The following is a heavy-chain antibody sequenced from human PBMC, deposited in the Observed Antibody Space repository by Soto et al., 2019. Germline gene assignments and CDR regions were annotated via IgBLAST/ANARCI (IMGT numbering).Heavy chain of an antibody. CDR3: ARDPYYYGSESSSY. Sequence: PSETLSLTCPVSGGSISSGDYYWSWIRQPPGKGLEWIGYIYYSGSTYYNPSLKSRVTISVDTSKNQFSLKLSSVTAADTAVYYCARDPYYYGSESSSYWGQGTLVTVSS. CDR1: GGSISSGDYY. J-gene: IGHJ4*02. D-gene: IGHD3-10*01. V-gene: IGHV4-30-4*01. CDR2: IYYSGST.